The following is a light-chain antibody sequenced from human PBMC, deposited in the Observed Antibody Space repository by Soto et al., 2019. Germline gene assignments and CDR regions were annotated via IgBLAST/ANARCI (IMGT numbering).Light chain of an antibody. CDR1: QGITSW. CDR3: QQTSSFPLT. J-gene: IGKJ4*01. Sequence: DIQMTQSPSSVSASVGDSLTITCRASQGITSWVAWYQHKPGRAPKLLIYAASRLQSGVPSRCSGSGSGTDFTLTISSLQPEDFGTYYCQQTSSFPLTLGGGTKVEIK. CDR2: AAS. V-gene: IGKV1-12*01.